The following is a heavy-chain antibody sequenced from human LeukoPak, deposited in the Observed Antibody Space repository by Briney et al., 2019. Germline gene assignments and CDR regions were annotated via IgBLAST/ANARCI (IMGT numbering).Heavy chain of an antibody. V-gene: IGHV5-10-1*01. CDR1: GYSFNSYW. D-gene: IGHD6-6*01. J-gene: IGHJ3*02. Sequence: GDSLKISCKGSGYSFNSYWISWVRQMPGKGLEWMGRIDPSDSYTNYSPSFQGHVTISADKSISTAYLQWSSLKASDTAMYYCARHLAARVYDAFDIWGQGTMVTVSS. CDR3: ARHLAARVYDAFDI. CDR2: IDPSDSYT.